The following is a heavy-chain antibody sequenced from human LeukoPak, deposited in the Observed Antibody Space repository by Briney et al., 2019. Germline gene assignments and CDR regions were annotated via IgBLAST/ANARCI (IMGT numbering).Heavy chain of an antibody. D-gene: IGHD2-21*02. CDR1: GFTFTSYV. Sequence: GGSLRLSCAASGFTFTSYVMSWVRQAPGKGLEWVSDISGSGGSTYYADSVKGRFTISRDNAKNTLYLQMNSLRAEDAAVYYCAKKGDNYDYGMDVWGQGTTVTVSS. V-gene: IGHV3-23*01. J-gene: IGHJ6*02. CDR2: ISGSGGST. CDR3: AKKGDNYDYGMDV.